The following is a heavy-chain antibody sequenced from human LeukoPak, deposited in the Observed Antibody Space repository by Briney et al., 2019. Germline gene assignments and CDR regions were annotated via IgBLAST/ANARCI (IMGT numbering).Heavy chain of an antibody. CDR3: ARGYSSSWYGGTLGWFDP. CDR2: VYYSGST. Sequence: SETLSLTCTVAGGSISSSSYYWGWIRQPPGKGLEWIGSVYYSGSTYYNPSLKSRVTISVDTSKNQFSLKLSSVTAADTAVYYCARGYSSSWYGGTLGWFDPWGQGTLVTVSS. V-gene: IGHV4-39*07. J-gene: IGHJ5*02. CDR1: GGSISSSSYY. D-gene: IGHD6-13*01.